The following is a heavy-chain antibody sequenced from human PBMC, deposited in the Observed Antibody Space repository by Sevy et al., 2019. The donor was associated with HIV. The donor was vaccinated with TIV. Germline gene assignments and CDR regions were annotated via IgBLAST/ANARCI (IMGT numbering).Heavy chain of an antibody. Sequence: GGSLRLSCAASGFTFSSYGMHWVRQAPGKGLEWVAVIWYDGSNKYYADSVKGRFTISRDNSKNTLYLQMNSLRAEDTAEYYCASGGSGGATRYYYYYGMDVWGQGTTVTVSS. V-gene: IGHV3-33*01. CDR1: GFTFSSYG. CDR3: ASGGSGGATRYYYYYGMDV. D-gene: IGHD1-26*01. J-gene: IGHJ6*02. CDR2: IWYDGSNK.